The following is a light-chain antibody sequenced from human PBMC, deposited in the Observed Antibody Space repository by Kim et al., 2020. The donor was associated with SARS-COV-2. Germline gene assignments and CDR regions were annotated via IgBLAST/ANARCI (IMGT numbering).Light chain of an antibody. CDR2: GNS. Sequence: QRVTTCYTGSSSNIGAGYDVHWYQRLPGTAPKLLFYGNSNRPSGVPDRFSGSNSGTSASLANTGLQAEDEADYCCQSYDSSLSCWMFGGGTQLTVL. V-gene: IGLV1-40*01. CDR1: SSNIGAGYD. J-gene: IGLJ3*02. CDR3: QSYDSSLSCWM.